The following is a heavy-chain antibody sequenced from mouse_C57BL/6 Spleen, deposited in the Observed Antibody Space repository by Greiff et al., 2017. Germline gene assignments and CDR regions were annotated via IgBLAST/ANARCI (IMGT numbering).Heavy chain of an antibody. J-gene: IGHJ4*01. V-gene: IGHV5-6*01. CDR3: ARHHTTVEAMDY. D-gene: IGHD1-1*01. Sequence: EVKLMESGGDLVKPGGSLKLSCAASGFTFSSYGMSWVRQTPDKRLEWVATISSGGSYTYYPDSVKGRFTISRDNAKNTLYLQMSSLKSEETAMYDCARHHTTVEAMDYWGQGTSVTVSS. CDR1: GFTFSSYG. CDR2: ISSGGSYT.